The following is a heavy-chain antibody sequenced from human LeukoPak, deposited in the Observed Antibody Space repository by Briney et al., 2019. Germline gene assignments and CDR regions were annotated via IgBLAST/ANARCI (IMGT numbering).Heavy chain of an antibody. D-gene: IGHD3-22*01. CDR1: GLTFTTAW. V-gene: IGHV3-15*01. J-gene: IGHJ5*02. Sequence: PGGSLRLSCTASGLTFTTAWMSWVRQAPGKGLEWVGRIKSNNDGGTADSGAPVKDRFTMSRDDSRNTFYLQMNSLRTDDTAVYYCTTDRYYFDPWGQGTLVTVSS. CDR3: TTDRYYFDP. CDR2: IKSNNDGGTA.